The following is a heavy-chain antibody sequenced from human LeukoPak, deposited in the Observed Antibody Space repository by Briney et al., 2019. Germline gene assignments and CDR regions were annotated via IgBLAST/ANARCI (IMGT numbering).Heavy chain of an antibody. J-gene: IGHJ6*02. CDR1: GFTFDDYA. V-gene: IGHV3-9*01. D-gene: IGHD3-22*01. CDR2: ISWNSGSI. Sequence: GRSLRLSCAASGFTFDDYAMHWVRQAPGKGLEWVSGISWNSGSIGYTDSVKGRFTISRDNAKNPLYLQMNSLRAEDTAVYYCARDGLYYYDSSGYYYVHYYGMDVWGQGTTVTVSS. CDR3: ARDGLYYYDSSGYYYVHYYGMDV.